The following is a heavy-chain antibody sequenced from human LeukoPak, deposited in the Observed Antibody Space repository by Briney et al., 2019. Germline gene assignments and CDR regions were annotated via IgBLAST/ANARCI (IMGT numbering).Heavy chain of an antibody. D-gene: IGHD6-13*01. CDR2: MNPNSGNT. Sequence: ASVTVSCKASGYTFTSYDINWVRQATGQGLEWMGWMNPNSGNTGYAQKFQGRVTMTRNISISTAYMELSSLRSEDTAVYYCARLGGIAAAGIQNWFDPWGQGTLVTVSS. CDR1: GYTFTSYD. V-gene: IGHV1-8*01. CDR3: ARLGGIAAAGIQNWFDP. J-gene: IGHJ5*02.